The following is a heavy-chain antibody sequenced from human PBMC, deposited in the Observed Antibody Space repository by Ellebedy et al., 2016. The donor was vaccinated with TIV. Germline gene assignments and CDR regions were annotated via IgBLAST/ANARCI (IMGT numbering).Heavy chain of an antibody. CDR2: TYASGST. CDR3: ARHCTTSCSASNWFGP. J-gene: IGHJ5*02. D-gene: IGHD2/OR15-2a*01. CDR1: GDSMNHYY. V-gene: IGHV4-59*08. Sequence: SETLSLTCSVSGDSMNHYYWSWIRQSPGRGLEWIGYTYASGSTTNYNPSLKSRISISVDTPNNQFSLRLSSVTAADTAVYYCARHCTTSCSASNWFGPWGQGTLVTVSS.